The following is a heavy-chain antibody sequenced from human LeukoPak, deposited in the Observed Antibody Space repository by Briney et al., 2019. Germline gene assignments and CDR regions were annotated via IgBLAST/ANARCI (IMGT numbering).Heavy chain of an antibody. J-gene: IGHJ4*02. CDR1: GFTFSSYG. Sequence: GGSLRLSCAASGFTFSSYGMPWVRQAPGKGLEWVAVISYDGSNKYYADSVKGRFTISRDNSKNTLYLQMNSLRAEDTAVYYCAKDRNGYHEPAPLYYWGQGTLVTVSS. CDR3: AKDRNGYHEPAPLYY. CDR2: ISYDGSNK. D-gene: IGHD5-12*01. V-gene: IGHV3-30*18.